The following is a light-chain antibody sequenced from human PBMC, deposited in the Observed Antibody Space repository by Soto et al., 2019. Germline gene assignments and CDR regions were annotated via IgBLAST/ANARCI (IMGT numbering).Light chain of an antibody. Sequence: EIVMTQSPATLSVSPGERATLSCRASQSVSSNVAWYQQRPGQAPRLLIYGASTRATGIPASFSGSGSGTEFTLTISSLQSEDFAVYYCQQYNNWPRTFGQGTKLE. CDR1: QSVSSN. CDR2: GAS. J-gene: IGKJ2*01. V-gene: IGKV3-15*01. CDR3: QQYNNWPRT.